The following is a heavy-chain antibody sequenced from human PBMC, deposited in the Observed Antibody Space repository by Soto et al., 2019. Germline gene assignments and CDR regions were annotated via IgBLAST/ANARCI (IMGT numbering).Heavy chain of an antibody. D-gene: IGHD1-7*01. J-gene: IGHJ2*01. Sequence: QVQLQESGPGLVKPSETLSLTCTVSGGSISSYYWSWIRQPAGKGLEWIGSIYTSGSTNYNNSLKSRGTMSVVTSKTQFSLKLSSVHAADTAVYYCARGTELELRPPTIWYFDLWGRGTLVTVSS. CDR1: GGSISSYY. V-gene: IGHV4-4*07. CDR3: ARGTELELRPPTIWYFDL. CDR2: IYTSGST.